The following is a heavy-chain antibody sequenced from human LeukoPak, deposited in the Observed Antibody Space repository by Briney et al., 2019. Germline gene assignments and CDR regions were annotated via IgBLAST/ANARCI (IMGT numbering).Heavy chain of an antibody. CDR3: ARSSERKYYFDY. D-gene: IGHD3-22*01. V-gene: IGHV3-30-3*01. CDR1: GFTFSSYA. CDR2: ISYDGSNK. Sequence: GGSLRLSCAASGFTFSSYAMHWVRQAPGKGLEWVAVISYDGSNKYYADSVKGRFTISRDNSKNTLYLQMNSLRAEDTAVYYCARSSERKYYFDYWGQGTLVTVSS. J-gene: IGHJ4*02.